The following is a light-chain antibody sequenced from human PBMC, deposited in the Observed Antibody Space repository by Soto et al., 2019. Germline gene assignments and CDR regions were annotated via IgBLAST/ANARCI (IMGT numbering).Light chain of an antibody. J-gene: IGKJ1*01. Sequence: EIVLTQSPGTLSLFPGERATLSCRATQSVNRDYLAWYQQKPGQAPRLLIYNASRRATGIPARFSGSGSGTDFTLTISRLEPEDFAAYYCQQYGTYPWTFGQGTKVEIK. CDR3: QQYGTYPWT. V-gene: IGKV3-20*01. CDR1: QSVNRDY. CDR2: NAS.